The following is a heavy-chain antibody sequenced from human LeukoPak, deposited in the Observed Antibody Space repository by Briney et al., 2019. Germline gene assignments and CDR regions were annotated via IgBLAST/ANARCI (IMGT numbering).Heavy chain of an antibody. J-gene: IGHJ4*02. D-gene: IGHD3-10*01. Sequence: PGGSLRLSCAASGFTFSSYGMHWVRQAPGKGLEWVAVIWYDGSNKYYADSVRGRFTISRDISKNTLYLQMNSLRAEDTAVYYCARTLGFGEFPFDYWGQGTLVTVSS. CDR2: IWYDGSNK. CDR1: GFTFSSYG. V-gene: IGHV3-33*08. CDR3: ARTLGFGEFPFDY.